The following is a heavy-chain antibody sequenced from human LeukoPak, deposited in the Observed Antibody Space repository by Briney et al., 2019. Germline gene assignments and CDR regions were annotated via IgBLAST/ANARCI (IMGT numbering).Heavy chain of an antibody. J-gene: IGHJ4*02. Sequence: GASVKVSCKASRGTFSSYTISWVRQAPGQGLEWMGWINPNSGGTNYAQKFQGRVTMTRDTSVTTAYMELSRLRSDDTAVYYCATDIVPDWGQGTLVTVSS. D-gene: IGHD1-26*01. CDR1: RGTFSSYT. CDR3: ATDIVPD. V-gene: IGHV1-2*02. CDR2: INPNSGGT.